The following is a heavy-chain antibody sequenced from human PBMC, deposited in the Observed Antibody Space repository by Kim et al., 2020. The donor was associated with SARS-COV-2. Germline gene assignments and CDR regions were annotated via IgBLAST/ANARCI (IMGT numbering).Heavy chain of an antibody. CDR2: ISSSSSYT. J-gene: IGHJ3*02. CDR3: ARETQYYYDSSGHTRAFDI. CDR1: GFTFSDYY. V-gene: IGHV3-11*05. D-gene: IGHD3-22*01. Sequence: GGSLRLSCAASGFTFSDYYMSWIRQAPGKGLEWVSYISSSSSYTNYADSVKGRFTISRDNAKNSLYLQMNSLRAEDTAVYYCARETQYYYDSSGHTRAFDIWGQGTMVTVSS.